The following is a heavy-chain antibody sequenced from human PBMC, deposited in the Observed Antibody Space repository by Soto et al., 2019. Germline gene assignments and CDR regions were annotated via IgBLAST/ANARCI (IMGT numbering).Heavy chain of an antibody. D-gene: IGHD5-18*01. CDR2: IIPIFGTA. J-gene: IGHJ4*02. Sequence: SVKVSCKASGGTFSSYAISWVRQAPGQGLEWMGGIIPIFGTANYAQKFQGRVTITADESTSTAYMELSSLRSEDTAVYYCARGIQLWLQSPGYFDYWGQGPLVTVSS. V-gene: IGHV1-69*13. CDR1: GGTFSSYA. CDR3: ARGIQLWLQSPGYFDY.